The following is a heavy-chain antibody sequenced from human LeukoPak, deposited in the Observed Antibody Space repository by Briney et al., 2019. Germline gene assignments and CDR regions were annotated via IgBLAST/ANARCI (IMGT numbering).Heavy chain of an antibody. CDR1: GYTFTTYY. V-gene: IGHV1-46*01. D-gene: IGHD3-22*01. J-gene: IGHJ4*02. Sequence: ASVKVSCKASGYTFTTYYIHWVRQAPGQGLEWMGMINPSGFTTTYAQKFQGRVAMTRDMSTSTVYMQLISLRSGDTAVYYCARDLKGYSDSSGYLPLGYWGQGTLVTVSS. CDR2: INPSGFTT. CDR3: ARDLKGYSDSSGYLPLGY.